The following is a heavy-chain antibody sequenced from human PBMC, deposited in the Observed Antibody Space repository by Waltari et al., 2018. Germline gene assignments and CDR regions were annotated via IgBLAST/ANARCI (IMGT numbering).Heavy chain of an antibody. CDR3: AGDRAIGLFFDY. Sequence: QVQLQESRPGLVEPSGTLSLTCAGSGDSISSNYWWSWVRQSPGKGLEWIGQIHHSGRTHYNPSFESRLSMSVDRSKNQFSLNLNSVTAADTAVYYCAGDRAIGLFFDYWGQGTLVTVSS. CDR1: GDSISSNYW. J-gene: IGHJ4*02. CDR2: IHHSGRT. D-gene: IGHD2-2*01. V-gene: IGHV4-4*02.